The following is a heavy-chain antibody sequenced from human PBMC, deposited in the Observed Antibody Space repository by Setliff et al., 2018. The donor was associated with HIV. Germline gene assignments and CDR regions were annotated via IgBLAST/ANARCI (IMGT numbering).Heavy chain of an antibody. Sequence: GASVKVSCKTSGYTVGYNYIHWVRQAPGQGLEWMGRVATNSGDTKYAQKFEGRVTVTRDTSINTVYMEVSSLRSDDTAVYYCSRDVGVPGRGNALDYWGQGTQVTVSS. CDR3: SRDVGVPGRGNALDY. CDR2: VATNSGDT. CDR1: GYTVGYNY. D-gene: IGHD1-26*01. V-gene: IGHV1-2*06. J-gene: IGHJ4*02.